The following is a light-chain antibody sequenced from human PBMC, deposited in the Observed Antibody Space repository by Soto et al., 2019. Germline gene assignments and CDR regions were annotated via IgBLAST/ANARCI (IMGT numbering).Light chain of an antibody. V-gene: IGKV3-20*01. CDR1: QSVSSTY. CDR3: QYYGSLVLT. CDR2: GAS. J-gene: IGKJ4*01. Sequence: EIVLTQSPGTLSLSPGERATLSCRASQSVSSTYLAWYQQKPGQAPRLLIYGASSRATGIPDRFSGSGSGTDFTLTIIRLEPEDFAVYYCQYYGSLVLTFGGGTKVEIK.